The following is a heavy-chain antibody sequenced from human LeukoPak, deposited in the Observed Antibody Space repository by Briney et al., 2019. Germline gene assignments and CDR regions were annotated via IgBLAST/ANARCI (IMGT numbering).Heavy chain of an antibody. Sequence: GGSLRLSCAASGFTFSSYWMSWVRQAPGKGLEWVAVIWYDGSNKYYADSVKGRFTISRDNSKNTLYLQMNSLRAEDTAVYYCASSYYYDSSGYYYWGQGTLVTVSS. J-gene: IGHJ4*02. CDR3: ASSYYYDSSGYYY. CDR1: GFTFSSYW. D-gene: IGHD3-22*01. CDR2: IWYDGSNK. V-gene: IGHV3-33*08.